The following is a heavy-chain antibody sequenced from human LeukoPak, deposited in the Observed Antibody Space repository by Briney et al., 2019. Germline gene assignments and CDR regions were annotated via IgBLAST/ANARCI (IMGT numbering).Heavy chain of an antibody. Sequence: PGGSLRLSWGACGFTFSSYAMSWVRQAPGKGLEWVSVIYSDGSTSYADSVRGRFTISRDNSKNTLYLQMNSLRAEDTAVYYCARHSSSSSWNWFDPWGQGTLVTVSS. CDR3: ARHSSSSSWNWFDP. J-gene: IGHJ5*02. D-gene: IGHD6-6*01. CDR1: GFTFSSYA. CDR2: IYSDGST. V-gene: IGHV3-66*04.